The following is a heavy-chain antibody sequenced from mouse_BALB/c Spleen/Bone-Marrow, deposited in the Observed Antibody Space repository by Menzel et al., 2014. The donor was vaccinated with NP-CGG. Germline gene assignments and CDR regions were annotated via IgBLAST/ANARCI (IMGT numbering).Heavy chain of an antibody. CDR1: GFNIKDTY. V-gene: IGHV14-3*02. D-gene: IGHD1-1*01. CDR2: IDPANGNT. CDR3: ASYYYGSSRFSY. Sequence: EVHLQQSGAELVKPGASVKLSCTASGFNIKDTYMHWVKQRPEQGLEWIGRIDPANGNTKYDPKSQGKATITADTSSNTAYLQLSSLTSEDTAVYYCASYYYGSSRFSYWGQGTLVTVSA. J-gene: IGHJ3*01.